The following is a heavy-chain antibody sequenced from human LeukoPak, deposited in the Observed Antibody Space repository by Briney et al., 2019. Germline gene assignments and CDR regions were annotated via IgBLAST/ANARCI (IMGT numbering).Heavy chain of an antibody. J-gene: IGHJ4*02. D-gene: IGHD4-23*01. CDR3: ASDLYGGNPRGFDY. CDR2: ISSSSSYI. CDR1: GFTFSSYS. V-gene: IGHV3-21*01. Sequence: GGSLRLSCAASGFTFSSYSMNWVRQAPGKGLEWVSSISSSSSYIYYADSVKGRFTISRDNAKNSLYLQMNSLRAEDTAVYYCASDLYGGNPRGFDYRGQGTLVTVSS.